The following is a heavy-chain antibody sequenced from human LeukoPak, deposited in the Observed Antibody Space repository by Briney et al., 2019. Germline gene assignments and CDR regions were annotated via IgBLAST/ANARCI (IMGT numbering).Heavy chain of an antibody. CDR3: AKEDYSSSWYALDY. Sequence: GGSLRLSCAASGFTFDDYAIYWVRQGPGKGLEWVSLISGDGGSIYYADSVKGRFTISRDNSKNSLYLQMNSLRTEDTALYYCAKEDYSSSWYALDYWGQGTLVSVSS. D-gene: IGHD6-13*01. CDR2: ISGDGGSI. V-gene: IGHV3-43*02. J-gene: IGHJ4*02. CDR1: GFTFDDYA.